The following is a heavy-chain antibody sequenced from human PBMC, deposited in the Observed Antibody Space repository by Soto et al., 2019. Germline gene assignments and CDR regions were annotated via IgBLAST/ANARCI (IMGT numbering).Heavy chain of an antibody. CDR2: IDPSDSYT. CDR1: GYSFTTYW. D-gene: IGHD6-6*01. CDR3: ARHGDIATRRSANDY. V-gene: IGHV5-10-1*01. Sequence: XESLKISFKGSGYSFTTYWISWVRQMPGKGLEWMGRIDPSDSYTNYSPSFRGHVIISIDKFISTAYLQWSSLKASDTAMYYCARHGDIATRRSANDYWGQGALVTVSS. J-gene: IGHJ4*02.